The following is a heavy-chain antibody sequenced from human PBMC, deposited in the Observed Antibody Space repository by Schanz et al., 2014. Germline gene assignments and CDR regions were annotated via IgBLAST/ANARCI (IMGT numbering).Heavy chain of an antibody. CDR2: ISSDNNYA. CDR1: GFTFSDYY. CDR3: ARRYCSGASCYSSRGPFGY. J-gene: IGHJ4*02. Sequence: QVHLVESGGGLVKPGGSLRLSCAASGFTFSDYYMSWIRQAPGKGLEWVSYISSDNNYAYYADSVKGRFTISRDNSKNTLHLQMNSLRAEDTAVYYCARRYCSGASCYSSRGPFGYWGQGTLVTVSS. V-gene: IGHV3-11*06. D-gene: IGHD2-15*01.